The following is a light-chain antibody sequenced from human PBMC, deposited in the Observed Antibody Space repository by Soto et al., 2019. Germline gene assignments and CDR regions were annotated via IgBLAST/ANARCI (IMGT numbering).Light chain of an antibody. CDR3: SSYTSSSTLV. V-gene: IGLV2-14*01. CDR2: EVS. Sequence: QSALTQPASVSGSPGQSITISCTGTNSDVGGYNYVSWYQQHPGKAPKLMIYEVSNRPSGVSNRFSGSKSGNTASLTISGLQAEDEADYYCSSYTSSSTLVFGTGTKVTV. CDR1: NSDVGGYNY. J-gene: IGLJ1*01.